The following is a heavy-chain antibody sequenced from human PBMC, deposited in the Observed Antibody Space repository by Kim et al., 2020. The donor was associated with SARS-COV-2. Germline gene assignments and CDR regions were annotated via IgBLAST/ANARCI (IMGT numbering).Heavy chain of an antibody. CDR2: NP. J-gene: IGHJ4*02. Sequence: NPTYAQGFTGRFVFSLDTSVSTAYLQISSLKAEDTAVYYCASYDFPIDYWGQGTLVTVSS. CDR3: ASYDFPIDY. D-gene: IGHD3-3*01. V-gene: IGHV7-4-1*02.